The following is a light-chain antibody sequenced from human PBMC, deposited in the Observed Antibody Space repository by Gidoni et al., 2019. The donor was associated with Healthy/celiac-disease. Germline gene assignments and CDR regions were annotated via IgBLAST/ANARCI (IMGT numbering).Light chain of an antibody. V-gene: IGKV1-39*01. Sequence: DIQLTQSPSSLSASVGDRVTITCRASQSISSYLNWYQQKPGKAPKLLIYAASSLQSGGPSRFSGSGSGTDFTLTISSLQPEDFATYYCQQSYSTLAWTFXQXTKVEIK. CDR1: QSISSY. CDR2: AAS. J-gene: IGKJ1*01. CDR3: QQSYSTLAWT.